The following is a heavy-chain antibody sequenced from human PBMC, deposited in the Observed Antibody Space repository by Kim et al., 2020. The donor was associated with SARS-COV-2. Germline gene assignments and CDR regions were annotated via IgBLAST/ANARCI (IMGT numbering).Heavy chain of an antibody. CDR1: GFTFNKYA. Sequence: GGSLRLSCAASGFTFNKYAMHWVRQAPGKGLEWVAVISSDGSDKYYADSVKGRFTISRDNSKNTLYLQMNSLRVEDTAVYYCARDGGSGWFVGADYWGQGTLVTVSS. J-gene: IGHJ4*02. CDR3: ARDGGSGWFVGADY. CDR2: ISSDGSDK. D-gene: IGHD6-19*01. V-gene: IGHV3-30*04.